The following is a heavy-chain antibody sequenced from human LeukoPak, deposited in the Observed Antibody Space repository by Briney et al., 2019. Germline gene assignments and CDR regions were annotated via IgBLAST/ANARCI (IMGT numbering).Heavy chain of an antibody. CDR1: GGSFSGYY. CDR2: RNHSGSS. V-gene: IGHV4-34*01. J-gene: IGHJ4*02. D-gene: IGHD3-3*01. Sequence: SETLSLTCAVYGGSFSGYYWSWIRKPPGKGLERMGERNHSGSSNYNPSLKRRVTITVAMSKNQIYLNLRPVTAADTAVAFYARNSYYDFWSGYNDYWGQGTLVSVSS. CDR3: ARNSYYDFWSGYNDY.